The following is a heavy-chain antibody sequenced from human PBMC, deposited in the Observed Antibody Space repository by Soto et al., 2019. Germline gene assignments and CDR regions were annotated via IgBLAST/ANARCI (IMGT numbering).Heavy chain of an antibody. CDR2: IYYSGST. Sequence: PSETLSLTCTVSGGSISSYYWSWIRQPLGKGLEWIGYIYYSGSTNYNPSLKSRVTISVDTSKNQFSLKLSSVTAADTAVCYCARLVLGYCSSTSCYRGDWFDPWGQGTLVTVSS. V-gene: IGHV4-59*08. CDR1: GGSISSYY. D-gene: IGHD2-2*01. J-gene: IGHJ5*02. CDR3: ARLVLGYCSSTSCYRGDWFDP.